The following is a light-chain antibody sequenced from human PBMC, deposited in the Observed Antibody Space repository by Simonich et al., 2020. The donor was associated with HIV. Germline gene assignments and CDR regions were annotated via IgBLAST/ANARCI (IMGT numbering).Light chain of an antibody. CDR1: QSISSW. J-gene: IGKJ1*01. CDR3: QQYNSYSPWT. Sequence: IQMTQSPSTLSASVGDRVTLTCRASQSISSWLAWYQQKPGKAPKLMIYKASSLESGVPSRFSGSGSGTEFTLTISSLQPDDFATYYCQQYNSYSPWTFGQGTKVEIK. V-gene: IGKV1-5*03. CDR2: KAS.